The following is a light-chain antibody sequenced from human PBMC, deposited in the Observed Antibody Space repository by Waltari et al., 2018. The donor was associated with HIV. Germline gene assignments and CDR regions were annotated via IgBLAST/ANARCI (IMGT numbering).Light chain of an antibody. CDR1: NIGNRD. CDR3: QVWDSGSDHV. CDR2: DDD. Sequence: SYVLTHPPSISVAPGKTAQITCGGNNIGNRDVPGYQQKAGQAPILVIYDDDDRPSGIPERFSGSNSENTATLTINRIEVGDEADYYCQVWDSGSDHVFGSGTTVTVL. J-gene: IGLJ1*01. V-gene: IGLV3-21*01.